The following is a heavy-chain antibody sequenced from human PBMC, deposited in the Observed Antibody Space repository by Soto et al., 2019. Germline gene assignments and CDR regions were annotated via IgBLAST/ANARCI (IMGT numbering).Heavy chain of an antibody. V-gene: IGHV4-30-4*01. J-gene: IGHJ5*02. CDR2: IYYSGST. CDR1: GGSISSGDYY. D-gene: IGHD2-2*02. CDR3: ARGLGYCSSTSCYTRSPLSDNWFDP. Sequence: QVQLQESGPGLVKPSQTLSLTCTVSGGSISSGDYYWSWIRQPAGKGLEWIGYIYYSGSTYYNPSLKSRVTISVDTSKNQFSLKLSSVTAADTAVYYCARGLGYCSSTSCYTRSPLSDNWFDPWGQGTLVTVSS.